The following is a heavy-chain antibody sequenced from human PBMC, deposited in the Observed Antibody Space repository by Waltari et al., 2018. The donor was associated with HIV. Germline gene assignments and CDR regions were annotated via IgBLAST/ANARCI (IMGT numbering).Heavy chain of an antibody. V-gene: IGHV1-8*01. CDR3: SRGRGYSYGYSDL. J-gene: IGHJ4*02. Sequence: QVQLVQSGAEVRKPGASVKVSCKASGYTFTTYDINWVRQAPGQGLAWMGWIKPNSGNTGYAQKFQGRVTMTRDTSRSTAYMELTSLTSEDTAVYHCSRGRGYSYGYSDLWGQGTLVTVSS. D-gene: IGHD5-18*01. CDR1: GYTFTTYD. CDR2: IKPNSGNT.